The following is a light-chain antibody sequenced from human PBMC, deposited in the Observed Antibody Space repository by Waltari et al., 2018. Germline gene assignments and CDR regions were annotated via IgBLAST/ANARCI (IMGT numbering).Light chain of an antibody. CDR1: QSVVSN. V-gene: IGKV3-15*01. J-gene: IGKJ1*01. CDR2: AAS. CDR3: LQYNIWPRWT. Sequence: EIVMTQSPATLSVSPGERATLSCRASQSVVSNLAWSQQKPGQAPRLLIYAASTRATGIPARFSGSGSGTEFTLTISSLQSEDFAVYYCLQYNIWPRWTFGQGTKVEIK.